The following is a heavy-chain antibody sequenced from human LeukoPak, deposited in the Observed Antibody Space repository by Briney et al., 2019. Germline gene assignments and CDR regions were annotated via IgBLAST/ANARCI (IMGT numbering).Heavy chain of an antibody. Sequence: PSETLSLTFAVHGGSFSGYYCSWIRQPPGKGLEWIGEINHSGSTNYNPSIKSRVTISVDTSKNQFSLKLSSVTAADTAVYYCARGIQLWLNWFDPWGQGTLVTVSS. CDR3: ARGIQLWLNWFDP. D-gene: IGHD5-18*01. CDR1: GGSFSGYY. CDR2: INHSGST. V-gene: IGHV4-34*01. J-gene: IGHJ5*02.